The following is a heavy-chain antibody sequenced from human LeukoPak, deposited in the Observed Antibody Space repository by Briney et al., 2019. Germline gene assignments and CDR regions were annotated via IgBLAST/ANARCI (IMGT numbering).Heavy chain of an antibody. CDR3: VREQRSYDFSRAFYIAHGMDV. D-gene: IGHD3-3*01. Sequence: SETLSLTCTVSGGSIGSFYWSWIRQPPGKGLEWIGYIYYTGTTNYNPSLKSRVTISVDTSKNQLSLQLSSATAADTAVYYCVREQRSYDFSRAFYIAHGMDVWGQGTPVTVSS. CDR2: IYYTGTT. CDR1: GGSIGSFY. V-gene: IGHV4-59*01. J-gene: IGHJ6*02.